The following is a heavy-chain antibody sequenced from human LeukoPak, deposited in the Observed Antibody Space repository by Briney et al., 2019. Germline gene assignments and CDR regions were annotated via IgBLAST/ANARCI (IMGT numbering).Heavy chain of an antibody. D-gene: IGHD3-3*01. CDR2: IYYSGNT. V-gene: IGHV4-39*07. J-gene: IGHJ4*02. CDR3: ARDPDFWSGYYNFDY. CDR1: GGSIGNNNYY. Sequence: SETLSLTCTVSGGSIGNNNYYWGWIRQPPGKGLEWIGSIYYSGNTYYNPSLESRVTISVDTSKNQFSLKLSSVTAADTAVYYCARDPDFWSGYYNFDYWGQGTLVTVSS.